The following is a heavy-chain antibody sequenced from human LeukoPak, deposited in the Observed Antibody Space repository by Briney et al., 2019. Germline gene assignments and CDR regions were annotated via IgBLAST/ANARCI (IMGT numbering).Heavy chain of an antibody. CDR3: ARDHREYYYDSSGYFQHRRGDAFDI. CDR1: GDTFPNYG. D-gene: IGHD3-22*01. CDR2: TSTYNGNT. J-gene: IGHJ3*02. V-gene: IGHV1-18*01. Sequence: GASVKVSCKASGDTFPNYGITWVRQAPGQGLEWMGWTSTYNGNTRYAQNFQGRVTMTTDTSTTTAYMELRSLRSDDTAVYYCARDHREYYYDSSGYFQHRRGDAFDIWGQGTMVTVSS.